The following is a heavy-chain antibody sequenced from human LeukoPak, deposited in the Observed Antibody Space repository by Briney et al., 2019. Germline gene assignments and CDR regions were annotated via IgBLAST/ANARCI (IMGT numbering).Heavy chain of an antibody. CDR3: ARVVGGVGLDY. Sequence: PSETLSLTCTVSGGSINGYYWTWIRQPPGEALEYIGCIYSTGSTNYNPSLNSRVTISVDTSKNQFALKLSSVTAADTAVYYCARVVGGVGLDYWGQGTLVTVSS. CDR1: GGSINGYY. V-gene: IGHV4-59*01. D-gene: IGHD3-16*01. CDR2: IYSTGST. J-gene: IGHJ4*02.